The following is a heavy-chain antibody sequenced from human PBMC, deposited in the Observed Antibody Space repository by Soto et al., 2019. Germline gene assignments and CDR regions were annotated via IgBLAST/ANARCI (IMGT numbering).Heavy chain of an antibody. CDR1: GFTFSSYG. V-gene: IGHV3-33*01. CDR3: ARGYSYGYRYYYYYGMDV. J-gene: IGHJ6*02. Sequence: GGSLRLSCAASGFTFSSYGMHWVRQAPGKGLEWVAVIWYDGSNKYYADSVKGRFTISRDNSKNTLYLQMNSLRAEDTAVYYCARGYSYGYRYYYYYGMDVWGQGTTVT. CDR2: IWYDGSNK. D-gene: IGHD5-18*01.